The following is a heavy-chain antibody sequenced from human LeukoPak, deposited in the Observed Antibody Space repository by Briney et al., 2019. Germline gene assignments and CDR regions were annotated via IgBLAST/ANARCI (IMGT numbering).Heavy chain of an antibody. CDR1: GFTFSTYC. Sequence: GGSLRLSCAASGFTFSTYCMHWVRQAPGKGPMWVSRICPDGTVTNYADFVKGRFTVSRDNAMNTVYLQMNSLRTEDTAVYYCVRGASGGHYVIDYWGQGTLVTVSS. CDR2: ICPDGTVT. V-gene: IGHV3-74*01. D-gene: IGHD1-26*01. CDR3: VRGASGGHYVIDY. J-gene: IGHJ4*02.